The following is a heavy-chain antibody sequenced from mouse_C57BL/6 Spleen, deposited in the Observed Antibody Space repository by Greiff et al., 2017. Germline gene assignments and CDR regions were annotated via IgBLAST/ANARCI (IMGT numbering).Heavy chain of an antibody. Sequence: QVQLQQPGPELVKPGASVKISCKASGYAFSSSWMNWVKQRPGKGLEWIGRIYPGDGDTNYNGKFKGKATLTADKSSSTAYMQLSSLTSDDSAVYFCARDYYGSSYAMDYWGQGASVTVSS. CDR1: GYAFSSSW. D-gene: IGHD1-1*01. CDR2: IYPGDGDT. CDR3: ARDYYGSSYAMDY. V-gene: IGHV1-82*01. J-gene: IGHJ4*01.